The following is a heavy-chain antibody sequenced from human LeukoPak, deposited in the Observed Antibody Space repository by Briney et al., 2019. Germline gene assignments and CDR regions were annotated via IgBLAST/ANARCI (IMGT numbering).Heavy chain of an antibody. CDR2: ISSSGSTI. Sequence: QAGGSLRLSCAASGFTFSSYEMNWVRQAPGKGLEWVSYISSSGSTIYYADSVKGRFTISRDNAKNSLYLQMNSLRAEDTAVYYCARDQMGGYDRSFDYWGQGTLVTVSS. CDR3: ARDQMGGYDRSFDY. D-gene: IGHD5-12*01. CDR1: GFTFSSYE. J-gene: IGHJ4*02. V-gene: IGHV3-48*03.